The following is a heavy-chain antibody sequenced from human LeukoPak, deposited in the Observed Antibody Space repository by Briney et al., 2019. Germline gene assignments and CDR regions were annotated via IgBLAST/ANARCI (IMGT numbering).Heavy chain of an antibody. CDR1: GGPFSGYY. J-gene: IGHJ6*02. CDR3: ARKQLAYYYYGMDV. V-gene: IGHV4-34*01. CDR2: INHSGST. Sequence: SETLSLTCAVYGGPFSGYYWSWIRQPPGKGLEGIGEINHSGSTNYNPSLKSRVTISVDTSKNQFSLKLSSVTAADTAVYYCARKQLAYYYYGMDVWGQGTTVTVSS. D-gene: IGHD1-1*01.